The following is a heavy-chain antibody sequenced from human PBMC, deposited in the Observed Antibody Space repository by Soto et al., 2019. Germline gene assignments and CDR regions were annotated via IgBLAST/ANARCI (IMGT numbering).Heavy chain of an antibody. D-gene: IGHD4-17*01. J-gene: IGHJ4*02. CDR1: GYTFHMFG. Sequence: QGQLVQSGAEVKKPGASVKVSCKASGYTFHMFGYTWVLQAPGQVIEWVGWISAYDGNTAYGKNCQGRFSVSTETTTSIAYIELRSLRSDDTAVYFFVRRRRLYLNDDHGCYGASMDDYWGQGTLLSVSS. CDR2: ISAYDGNT. V-gene: IGHV1-18*01. CDR3: VRRRRLYLNDDHGCYGASMDDY.